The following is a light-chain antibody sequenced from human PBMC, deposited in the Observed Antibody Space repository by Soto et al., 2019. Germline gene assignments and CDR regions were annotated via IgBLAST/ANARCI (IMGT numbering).Light chain of an antibody. CDR3: CSDAGSSTLYVV. Sequence: QSALTQPASVSGSPGQSITISCTGTSSDVGSYNLVSWYQQHPGKAPKLMIYEGSKRPSGVSNRFSGSKSGNTASLTISGRQAEDEADYYCCSDAGSSTLYVVFGGGTKVTVL. CDR2: EGS. V-gene: IGLV2-23*03. CDR1: SSDVGSYNL. J-gene: IGLJ2*01.